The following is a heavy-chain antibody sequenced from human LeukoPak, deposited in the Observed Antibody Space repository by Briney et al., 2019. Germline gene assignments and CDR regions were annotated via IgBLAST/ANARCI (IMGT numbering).Heavy chain of an antibody. CDR1: GFTFSCLW. CDR3: ARQRLGYCSGGSCYSSHNWFDP. J-gene: IGHJ5*02. V-gene: IGHV3-30-3*01. CDR2: ISYDGSNK. Sequence: GGSLRLSCAASGFTFSCLWMHWVRQAPGKGREWGGFISYDGSNKYYADYVKGRFTISRDNSKNTLYLQMNSLRAEDTVVYYCARQRLGYCSGGSCYSSHNWFDPWGQGTLVTVSS. D-gene: IGHD2-15*01.